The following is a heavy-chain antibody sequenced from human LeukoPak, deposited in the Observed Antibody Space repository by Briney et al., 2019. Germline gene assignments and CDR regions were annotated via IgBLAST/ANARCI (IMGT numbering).Heavy chain of an antibody. D-gene: IGHD1-26*01. Sequence: GGSLRLSCAASGFTFSTYWMSWVRQAPGKGLEYVANINQDGSEKYYVDSVKGRFTVSRGNAKNSLYLQMNSLRAEDTAVYYCARDPRSGSYFDYWGQGTLVTVFS. V-gene: IGHV3-7*01. CDR3: ARDPRSGSYFDY. CDR2: INQDGSEK. J-gene: IGHJ4*02. CDR1: GFTFSTYW.